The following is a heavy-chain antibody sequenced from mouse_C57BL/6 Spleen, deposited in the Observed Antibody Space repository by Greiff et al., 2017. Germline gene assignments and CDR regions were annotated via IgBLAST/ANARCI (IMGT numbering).Heavy chain of an antibody. D-gene: IGHD2-3*01. J-gene: IGHJ3*01. CDR2: ISSGGSYT. V-gene: IGHV5-6*01. CDR1: GFTFSSYG. Sequence: EVKLVESGGDLVKPGGSLKLSCAASGFTFSSYGMSWVRQTPDKRLEWVATISSGGSYTYYPDSVKGRFTISRDNAKNTLYLQMSSLKSEDTAMYYCARHETDGDFAYWGQGTGHCLC. CDR3: ARHETDGDFAY.